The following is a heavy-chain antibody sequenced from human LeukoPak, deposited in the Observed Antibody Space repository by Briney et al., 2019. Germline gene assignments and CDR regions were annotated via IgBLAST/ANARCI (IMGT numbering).Heavy chain of an antibody. V-gene: IGHV3-23*01. D-gene: IGHD5-18*01. CDR3: AKPRVDSGTGSSYGLGLDF. CDR1: GFPFSAYA. Sequence: GGSLRLSCAASGFPFSAYAMTWVRQAPGKGPEWVSSISPQGITYYADSVKGRFTVSRDNSRNTLFLQMGSLRADDMAVYYCAKPRVDSGTGSSYGLGLDFWGQGTLVTVSS. J-gene: IGHJ4*02. CDR2: ISPQGIT.